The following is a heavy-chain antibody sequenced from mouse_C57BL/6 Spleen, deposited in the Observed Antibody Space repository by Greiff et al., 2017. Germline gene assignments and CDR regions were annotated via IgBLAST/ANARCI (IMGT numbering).Heavy chain of an antibody. CDR3: ANPTMDY. D-gene: IGHD6-1*01. Sequence: ESGPELVKPGASVKISCKASGYAFSSSWMNWVKQRPGKGLEWIGRIYPGDGDTNYNGKFKGKATLTADKSSSTAYMQLSSLTSEDSAVYFCANPTMDYWGQGTSVTVSS. CDR2: IYPGDGDT. J-gene: IGHJ4*01. CDR1: GYAFSSSW. V-gene: IGHV1-82*01.